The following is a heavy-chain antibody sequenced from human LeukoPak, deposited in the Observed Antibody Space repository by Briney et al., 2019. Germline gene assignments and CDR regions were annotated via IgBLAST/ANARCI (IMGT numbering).Heavy chain of an antibody. V-gene: IGHV3-53*04. CDR1: GFAVSNNY. J-gene: IGHJ3*02. CDR3: AREVGGSAFDI. D-gene: IGHD3-16*01. CDR2: IYSGGST. Sequence: GGSLRLSCAASGFAVSNNYMSWVRQAPGKGLEWVSIIYSGGSTYYADSVKGRFTISRHNSNNTLYLQMNSLRAEDTAVYYCAREVGGSAFDIWGQGTMVTVSS.